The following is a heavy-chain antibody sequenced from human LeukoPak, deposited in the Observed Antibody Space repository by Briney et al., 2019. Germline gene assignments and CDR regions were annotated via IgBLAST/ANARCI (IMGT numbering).Heavy chain of an antibody. D-gene: IGHD6-13*01. Sequence: SETLSLTCTVSGGSISYYYWSWVRQPPGKGLEWIGHIYQSGSTNYNPSLKGRVTISVDTSKNHFSLKLSSVTAADTAVYYCVRHAATRHNYGMDVWGQGTTVTVSS. J-gene: IGHJ6*02. V-gene: IGHV4-59*08. CDR3: VRHAATRHNYGMDV. CDR1: GGSISYYY. CDR2: IYQSGST.